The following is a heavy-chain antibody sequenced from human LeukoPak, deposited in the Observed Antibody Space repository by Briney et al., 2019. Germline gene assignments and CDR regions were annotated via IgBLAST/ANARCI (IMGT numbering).Heavy chain of an antibody. J-gene: IGHJ4*02. CDR1: GFTFSSYA. CDR2: ISGGGGSI. CDR3: ARYRSVTTGKRFFDY. V-gene: IGHV3-23*01. D-gene: IGHD4-17*01. Sequence: GGSLRLFCAASGFTFSSYAMSWVRQAPGKGLEWVSGISGGGGSIHYADSVKGRFTISRDNSMNTLYLQMNSLRGEDTAVYYCARYRSVTTGKRFFDYWGQGTLVTVSS.